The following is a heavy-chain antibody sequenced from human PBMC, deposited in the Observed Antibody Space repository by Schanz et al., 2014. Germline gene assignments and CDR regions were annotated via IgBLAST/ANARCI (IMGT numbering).Heavy chain of an antibody. Sequence: DVHLLESGGGLVQPGGSLRLSCAASEFTFSTDAMSWVRQAPGKGLEWVAYISSSSSTIHYADSVKGRFTMSRDNAKNSVFLQMNSLRAEDTAVYYCVRDSFFAFDYWGQGTLVTVSS. CDR3: VRDSFFAFDY. V-gene: IGHV3-48*01. D-gene: IGHD3-3*01. CDR2: ISSSSSTI. J-gene: IGHJ4*02. CDR1: EFTFSTDA.